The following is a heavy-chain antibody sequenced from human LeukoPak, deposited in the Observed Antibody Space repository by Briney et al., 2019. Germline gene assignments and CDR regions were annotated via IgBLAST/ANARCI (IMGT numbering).Heavy chain of an antibody. CDR3: ARGRVHELLYLCY. V-gene: IGHV1-8*01. D-gene: IGHD3-10*01. J-gene: IGHJ4*02. Sequence: ASVKVSCKASGYTLTSYDINWVRQATGQGLEWMGWMNPNSGNTGYAQKFQGRVTMTRNTSISTAYMELSSLRSEDTAVYYCARGRVHELLYLCYWGQGTLVTVSS. CDR1: GYTLTSYD. CDR2: MNPNSGNT.